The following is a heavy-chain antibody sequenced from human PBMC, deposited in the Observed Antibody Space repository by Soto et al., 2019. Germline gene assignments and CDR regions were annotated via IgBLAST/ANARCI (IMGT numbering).Heavy chain of an antibody. CDR1: GFTFSSYG. Sequence: PGGSLSLSCEASGFTFSSYGMSWVRQAPGKGLEWVSTISGNGGYRNYVDSVKGRFTISRDDSKNMLYVQLNSLRAEDTAVYYCARGYSYGSNWFDPWGQGTLVTVSS. J-gene: IGHJ5*02. CDR3: ARGYSYGSNWFDP. V-gene: IGHV3-23*01. CDR2: ISGNGGYR. D-gene: IGHD5-18*01.